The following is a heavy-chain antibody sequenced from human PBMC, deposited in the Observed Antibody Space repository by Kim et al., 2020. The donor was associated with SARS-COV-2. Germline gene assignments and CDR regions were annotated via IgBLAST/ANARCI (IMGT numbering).Heavy chain of an antibody. J-gene: IGHJ4*02. V-gene: IGHV4-31*03. CDR2: IYYSGST. Sequence: SETLSLTCTVSGGSISSGGYYWSWIRQHPGKGLEWVGYIYYSGSTYYNPSRKSRVTISVDTSKNQFSLKLSSVTAADTAVYYCARAPRGGVITFGGVISGGFDYWGQGTLVTVSS. D-gene: IGHD3-16*02. CDR3: ARAPRGGVITFGGVISGGFDY. CDR1: GGSISSGGYY.